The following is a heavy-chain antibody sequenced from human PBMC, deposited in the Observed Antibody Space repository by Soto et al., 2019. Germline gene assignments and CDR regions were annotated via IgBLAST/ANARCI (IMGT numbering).Heavy chain of an antibody. D-gene: IGHD2-8*01. CDR1: GGTFSSYA. Sequence: QVQLVQSGAEVKKPGSSVKVSCKASGGTFSSYAISWVRQAPGQGLEWMGGIIPIFGTANYAQKFQGRVTITADKSTSTDYMELSSLRSEDTAVYYCTRDNSYCTNGVCYTDYYYGMDVWGQGTTVTVSS. J-gene: IGHJ6*02. CDR2: IIPIFGTA. CDR3: TRDNSYCTNGVCYTDYYYGMDV. V-gene: IGHV1-69*06.